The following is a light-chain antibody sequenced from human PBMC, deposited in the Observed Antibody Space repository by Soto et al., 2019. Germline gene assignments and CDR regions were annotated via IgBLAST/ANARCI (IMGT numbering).Light chain of an antibody. J-gene: IGLJ2*01. Sequence: QSALTQPASVSGSPGQSITISCTGTTSDIGGYNYVSWYQHHPGKAPKLIIYDVTRRPSGVSPRFSGSKSGNTASLTISGLQAEDEADYYCSSYAGSNNFVVFGGGTQLTVL. CDR3: SSYAGSNNFVV. V-gene: IGLV2-14*01. CDR1: TSDIGGYNY. CDR2: DVT.